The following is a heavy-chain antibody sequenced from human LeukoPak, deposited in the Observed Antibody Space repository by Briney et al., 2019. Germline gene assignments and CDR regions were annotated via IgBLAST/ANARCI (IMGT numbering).Heavy chain of an antibody. V-gene: IGHV3-7*01. Sequence: GDSLRLSCAASGFTFTKYWMTWVRQAPGKGLEWVGNIKQDGSDKNYMDSVKGRFTISRDNTKNSVYLQMSSLRAEDTAVYYCARGFKPTTVPHYPNWFDPWGQGTLVTVSS. CDR1: GFTFTKYW. CDR2: IKQDGSDK. J-gene: IGHJ5*02. CDR3: ARGFKPTTVPHYPNWFDP. D-gene: IGHD4-17*01.